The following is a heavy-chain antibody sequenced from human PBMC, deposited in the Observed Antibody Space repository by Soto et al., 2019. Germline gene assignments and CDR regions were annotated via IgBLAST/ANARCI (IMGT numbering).Heavy chain of an antibody. J-gene: IGHJ6*03. D-gene: IGHD2-15*01. Sequence: PGGSLRLSCAASGFTFSSYWMSWVRQAPGKGLEWVSAISGSGDSTYSAASVKGRFTISKDNSKNMLYLQMNSLRAEDTAVYYYATFPDIFYYYYMDVWGQGTTVTVSS. CDR1: GFTFSSYW. CDR2: ISGSGDST. V-gene: IGHV3-23*01. CDR3: ATFPDIFYYYYMDV.